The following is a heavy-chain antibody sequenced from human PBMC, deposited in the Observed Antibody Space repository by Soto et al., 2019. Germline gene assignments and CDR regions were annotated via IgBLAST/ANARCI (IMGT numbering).Heavy chain of an antibody. CDR3: ARLGRVVAAAHFDY. Sequence: QLQLQESGPGLVKPSETLSLTCTVSGGSISSSSYYWGWIRQPPGKGLEWIGSIYYSGSTYYNPSPKSRVTISVDTSKNQFSLKLSSVTAADTAVYYCARLGRVVAAAHFDYWGQGTLVTVSS. V-gene: IGHV4-39*01. CDR2: IYYSGST. CDR1: GGSISSSSYY. D-gene: IGHD2-15*01. J-gene: IGHJ4*02.